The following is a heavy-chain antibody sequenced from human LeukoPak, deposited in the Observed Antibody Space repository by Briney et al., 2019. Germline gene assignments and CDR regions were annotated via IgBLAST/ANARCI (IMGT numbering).Heavy chain of an antibody. CDR1: GGSISSGGYS. V-gene: IGHV4-30-2*01. J-gene: IGHJ4*02. D-gene: IGHD3-3*01. Sequence: SQTLSLTCAVSGGSISSGGYSWSWIRQPPGKGLEWIGYIYHSGSTYYNPSLKSRVTISVDRSKNQFSLKLGSVTAADTAVYYCARGVTYNDFWSGYPSYDYWGQGTLVTVSS. CDR2: IYHSGST. CDR3: ARGVTYNDFWSGYPSYDY.